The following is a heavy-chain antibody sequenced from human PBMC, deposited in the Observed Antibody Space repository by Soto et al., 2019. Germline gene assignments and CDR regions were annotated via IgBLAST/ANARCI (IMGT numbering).Heavy chain of an antibody. J-gene: IGHJ4*02. Sequence: SETLSLTCAVYGGSFSGYYWSWIRQPPGKGLEWIGEINHSGSTNYNPSLKSRVTISVDTSKNQFSLKLSSVTAADTAVYYCARRKGAASVRHWGQGTLVTVS. CDR1: GGSFSGYY. CDR3: ARRKGAASVRH. V-gene: IGHV4-34*01. CDR2: INHSGST. D-gene: IGHD1-26*01.